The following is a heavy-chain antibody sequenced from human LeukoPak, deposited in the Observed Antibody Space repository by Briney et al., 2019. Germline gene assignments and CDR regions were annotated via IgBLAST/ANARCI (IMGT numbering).Heavy chain of an antibody. CDR3: TSDGGNYYDSSGPIDY. V-gene: IGHV3-73*01. D-gene: IGHD3-22*01. CDR2: IRSKANSYAT. CDR1: GFTFSGSA. J-gene: IGHJ4*02. Sequence: GGSLRLSCAASGFTFSGSAMHWVRQASGKGLEWVGRIRSKANSYATAYAASAKGRFTISRDDSKNTAYLQMNSLKTEDTAVYYCTSDGGNYYDSSGPIDYWGQGTLVTVSS.